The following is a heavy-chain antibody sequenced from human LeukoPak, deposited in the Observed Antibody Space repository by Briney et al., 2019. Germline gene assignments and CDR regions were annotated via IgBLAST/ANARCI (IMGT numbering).Heavy chain of an antibody. CDR2: MSSSVTTI. D-gene: IGHD3-3*01. Sequence: GGSLRLSCAASGFTLSDYFMSWIRQAPGKGLEWVSYMSSSVTTIYYGDSVKGRFTISRDNSKNTLYLQMNSLRAEDTAVYYCAKDSTYYDFWSGYYRGDYWGQGTLVTVSS. V-gene: IGHV3-11*04. CDR1: GFTLSDYF. CDR3: AKDSTYYDFWSGYYRGDY. J-gene: IGHJ4*02.